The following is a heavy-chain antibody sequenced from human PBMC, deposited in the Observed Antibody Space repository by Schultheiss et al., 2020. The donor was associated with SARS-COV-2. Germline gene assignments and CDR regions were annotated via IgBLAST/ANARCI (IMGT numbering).Heavy chain of an antibody. CDR1: GFTFSSYW. Sequence: GGSLRLSCAASGFTFSSYWMHWVRQAPGKGLEWVSGISWNSGSIGYADSVKGRFTISRDNAKNSLYLQMNSLRAEDTALYYCAKDIGGYCSGGSCYDYYYYGMDVWGQGTTVTVSS. CDR2: ISWNSGSI. D-gene: IGHD2-15*01. J-gene: IGHJ6*02. CDR3: AKDIGGYCSGGSCYDYYYYGMDV. V-gene: IGHV3-9*01.